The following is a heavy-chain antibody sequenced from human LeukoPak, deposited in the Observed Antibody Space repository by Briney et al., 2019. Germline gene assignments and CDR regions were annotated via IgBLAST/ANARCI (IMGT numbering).Heavy chain of an antibody. V-gene: IGHV1-8*01. CDR3: ATGPRNDP. CDR1: GYPFTKWE. Sequence: EASVKVSCKSSGYPFTKWEINWVRQAAGQGLEWLGWVHPDNGNTYYAQRFRGRVTMSRDTSTTTAYMELSGLRSNDTAVYFCATGPRNDPWGQGTLVTVSS. CDR2: VHPDNGNT. D-gene: IGHD1-14*01. J-gene: IGHJ5*02.